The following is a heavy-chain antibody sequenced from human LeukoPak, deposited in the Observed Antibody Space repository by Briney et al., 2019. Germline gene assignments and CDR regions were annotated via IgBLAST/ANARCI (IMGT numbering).Heavy chain of an antibody. CDR2: ISYDGSNK. V-gene: IGHV3-30*18. CDR3: AKGSRSSGHYSDF. CDR1: GFTFSSYG. Sequence: GGSLRLSCAASGFTFSSYGMHGVRQAPGKGLEWMAVISYDGSNKYYADSVKGRFTISRDNSNNTLYLQMNSLRAEDTAVYYCAKGSRSSGHYSDFWGQGTLVTVSS. J-gene: IGHJ4*02. D-gene: IGHD3-22*01.